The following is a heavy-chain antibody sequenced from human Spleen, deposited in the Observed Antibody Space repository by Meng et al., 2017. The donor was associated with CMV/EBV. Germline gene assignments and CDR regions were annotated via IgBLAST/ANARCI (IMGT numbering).Heavy chain of an antibody. CDR3: ASPRGGMDV. V-gene: IGHV1-46*01. Sequence: ASVKVSCKASGYSFSGYYMHWVRQAPGQGFEWMGIINPSGGSTSYAPKFQGRVTITADKSTSTAYMELSSLRSEDTAVYYCASPRGGMDVWGQGTTVTVSS. CDR2: INPSGGST. CDR1: GYSFSGYY. J-gene: IGHJ6*02. D-gene: IGHD6-6*01.